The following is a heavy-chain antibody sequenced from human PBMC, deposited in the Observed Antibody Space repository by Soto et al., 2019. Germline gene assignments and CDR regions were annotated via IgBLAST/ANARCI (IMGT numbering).Heavy chain of an antibody. D-gene: IGHD2-15*01. CDR2: IKTKVESYAT. CDR1: GFTLSGFD. Sequence: GGSLRLSCAASGFTLSGFDIHWVRQASGEGLEWVGRIKTKVESYATELAASVKGRFTLSRDDPKNTAYLEMNSLKTEDTAVYYCTRRYCSGGGCYSDFDYWGQGALVTVSS. CDR3: TRRYCSGGGCYSDFDY. V-gene: IGHV3-73*01. J-gene: IGHJ4*02.